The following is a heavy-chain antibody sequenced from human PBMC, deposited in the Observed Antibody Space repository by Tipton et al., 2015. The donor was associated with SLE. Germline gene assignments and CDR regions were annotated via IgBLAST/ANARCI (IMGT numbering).Heavy chain of an antibody. CDR2: IYYSGST. V-gene: IGHV4-39*02. CDR3: AGDGSRIAAAGYGY. CDR1: GGSISSSSYY. Sequence: TLSLTCTVSGGSISSSSYYWGWIHQPPGKGLEWIGSIYYSGSTYYNPSLKSRVTISVDTSKNQFSLKLSSVTAADTAVYYYAGDGSRIAAAGYGYWGQGTLVTVSS. J-gene: IGHJ4*02. D-gene: IGHD6-13*01.